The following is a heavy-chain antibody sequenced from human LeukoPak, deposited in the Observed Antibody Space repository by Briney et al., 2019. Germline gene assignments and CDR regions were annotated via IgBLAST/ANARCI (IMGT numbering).Heavy chain of an antibody. CDR2: ISDSGGST. Sequence: GGSLRLSCAASGFTFTSYGMSWVRQAPGKGLEWVSAISDSGGSTYYADSVKGRFTISRDNSKNTLYLQMNSLRAEDTAVYYCAKDRENIVVVTAYDYWGQGTLVTVSP. J-gene: IGHJ4*02. CDR1: GFTFTSYG. D-gene: IGHD2-21*02. V-gene: IGHV3-23*01. CDR3: AKDRENIVVVTAYDY.